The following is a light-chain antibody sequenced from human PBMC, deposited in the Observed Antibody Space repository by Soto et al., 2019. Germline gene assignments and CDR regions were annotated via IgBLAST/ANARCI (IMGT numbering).Light chain of an antibody. CDR2: KAS. V-gene: IGKV1-5*03. J-gene: IGKJ4*01. CDR1: QSIGSW. CDR3: LQHESYPIT. Sequence: DIQMTQSPSTLSPSIADRITITCPASQSIGSWLAWYQQKRGKAPKVLIYKASNLESGVPARFSCSGSGTEFTLTISSLQPDDVATYYCLQHESYPITVGGGTKVDIK.